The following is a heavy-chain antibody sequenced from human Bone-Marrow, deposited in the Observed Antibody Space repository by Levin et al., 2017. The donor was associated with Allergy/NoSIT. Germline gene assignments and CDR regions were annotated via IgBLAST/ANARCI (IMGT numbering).Heavy chain of an antibody. Sequence: GGSLRLSCEASTFTFNDYDMNWVRQAPGKGLEWVSVIYSAGSTYYADSVRGRFTISRDNSKNTLFLQMNSLRADDTAVYYCARGGPYGYWGQGTLVTVSS. CDR2: IYSAGST. V-gene: IGHV3-53*01. CDR1: TFTFNDYD. CDR3: ARGGPYGY. J-gene: IGHJ4*02. D-gene: IGHD3-16*01.